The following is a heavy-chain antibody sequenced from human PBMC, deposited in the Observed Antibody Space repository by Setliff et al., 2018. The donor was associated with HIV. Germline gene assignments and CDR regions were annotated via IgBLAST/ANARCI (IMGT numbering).Heavy chain of an antibody. CDR3: ARHAGSRGYYPRPFDY. Sequence: SETLSLTCTVSGGSISGYYWTWIRQTPGKGLEWIGSIFYSGSTYYNPSLKSRVTISVDTSKSLFSLKLGSVTAADTAVYYCARHAGSRGYYPRPFDYWGQGTLVTVSS. CDR1: GGSISGYY. CDR2: IFYSGST. J-gene: IGHJ4*02. V-gene: IGHV4-59*05. D-gene: IGHD3-22*01.